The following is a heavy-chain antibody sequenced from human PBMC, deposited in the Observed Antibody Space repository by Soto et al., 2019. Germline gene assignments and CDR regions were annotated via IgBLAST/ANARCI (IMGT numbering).Heavy chain of an antibody. V-gene: IGHV3-21*01. CDR2: ISSSSSYI. CDR1: GFTFSSYS. CDR3: ARGPYGYSSRAFDI. D-gene: IGHD6-19*01. Sequence: GGSLRLSCAASGFTFSSYSMNWVRQAPGKGLEWVSSISSSSSYIYYADSVKGRFTTSRDNAKNSLYLQMNSLRAEDTAVYYCARGPYGYSSRAFDIWGQGPMVTVSS. J-gene: IGHJ3*02.